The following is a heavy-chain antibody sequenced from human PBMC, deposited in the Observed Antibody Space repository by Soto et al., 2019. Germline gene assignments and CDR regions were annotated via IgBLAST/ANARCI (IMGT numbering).Heavy chain of an antibody. CDR1: GGSISSYY. Sequence: SETLSLTCTVSGGSISSYYWSWIRQPPGKGLEWIGYIYYSGSTNYNPSLKSRVTISVDTSKNQFSLKLSSVTAADTAVYYCAREARGPYGKANWFDPWGQGTLVTVSS. D-gene: IGHD4-17*01. J-gene: IGHJ5*02. CDR2: IYYSGST. V-gene: IGHV4-59*01. CDR3: AREARGPYGKANWFDP.